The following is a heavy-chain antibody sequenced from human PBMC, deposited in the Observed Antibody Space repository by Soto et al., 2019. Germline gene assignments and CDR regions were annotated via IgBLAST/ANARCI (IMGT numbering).Heavy chain of an antibody. CDR1: GYTLTELS. J-gene: IGHJ4*02. CDR2: FDPEDGET. Sequence: ASVKVSCKVSGYTLTELSMHWVRQAPGKGLEWMGGFDPEDGETIYAQKFQGRVTMTEDTSTDTAYMELSSLRSEDTAVYYCATDLSGNYYFDYWGQGTLVTVSS. D-gene: IGHD1-26*01. CDR3: ATDLSGNYYFDY. V-gene: IGHV1-24*01.